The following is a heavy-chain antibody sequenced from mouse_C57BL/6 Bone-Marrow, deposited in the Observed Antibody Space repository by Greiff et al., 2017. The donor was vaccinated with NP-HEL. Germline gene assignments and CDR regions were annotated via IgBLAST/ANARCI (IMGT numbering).Heavy chain of an antibody. CDR2: ISGGGGNT. D-gene: IGHD1-1*01. CDR3: ARPTLSYYYGSAWFAY. V-gene: IGHV5-9*01. CDR1: GFTFSSYT. Sequence: EVKLEESGGGLVKPGGSLKLSCAASGFTFSSYTMSWVRQTPEKRLEWVATISGGGGNTYYPDSVKGRFTISRDNAKNTLYLQMSSLRSEDTALYYCARPTLSYYYGSAWFAYWGQGTLVTVSA. J-gene: IGHJ3*01.